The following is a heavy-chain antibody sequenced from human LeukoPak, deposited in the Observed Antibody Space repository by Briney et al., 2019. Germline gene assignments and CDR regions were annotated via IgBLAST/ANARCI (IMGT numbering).Heavy chain of an antibody. CDR3: ARDAKQLPY. V-gene: IGHV3-23*01. D-gene: IGHD5-24*01. Sequence: GGSLRLSCAASGFTFCSYAMSWVRQAPGKGLEWVSSISSSGGSTYYADSVKGRFTISRDTSKNTLYLQMNSLRPEDTAVYYCARDAKQLPYWGQGTLVTVSS. J-gene: IGHJ4*02. CDR1: GFTFCSYA. CDR2: ISSSGGST.